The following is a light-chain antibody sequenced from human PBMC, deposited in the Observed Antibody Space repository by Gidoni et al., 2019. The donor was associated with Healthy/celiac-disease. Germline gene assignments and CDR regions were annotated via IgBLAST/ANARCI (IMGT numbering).Light chain of an antibody. CDR3: QSYDSSLSGLVV. Sequence: QSVLTQPPSVSGAPGQRVTTSCTGSSPNSEAGYDVHWYKQLPGTAPKLHIYGNSNRPSGVPDRFSGSKSGTSASLAITGLQAEDEADYYCQSYDSSLSGLVVFGGGTKLTVL. CDR2: GNS. V-gene: IGLV1-40*01. CDR1: SPNSEAGYD. J-gene: IGLJ2*01.